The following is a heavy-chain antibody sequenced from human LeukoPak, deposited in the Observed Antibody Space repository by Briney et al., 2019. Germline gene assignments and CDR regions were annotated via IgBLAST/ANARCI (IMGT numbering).Heavy chain of an antibody. J-gene: IGHJ6*03. V-gene: IGHV3-20*04. D-gene: IGHD6-6*01. CDR1: GFSFNDYG. CDR3: ASPNPRIAARPYYYYYMDV. CDR2: ITWNGGST. Sequence: PGGSLRLSCAASGFSFNDYGMSWVRQAPGQGPEWVSGITWNGGSTDYAASVKGRFTISRDNAKNSLYLRMNSLRAEDTAVYYCASPNPRIAARPYYYYYMDVWGKGTTVTVSS.